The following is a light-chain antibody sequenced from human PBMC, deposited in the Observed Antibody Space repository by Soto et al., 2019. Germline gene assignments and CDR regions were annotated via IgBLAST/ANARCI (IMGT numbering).Light chain of an antibody. CDR2: GAS. CDR1: QSVGSY. J-gene: IGKJ2*01. CDR3: QQRDKWPRT. Sequence: DIVLTQSPATLSLSPGERATLSCRASQSVGSYLAWFQHKPGQAPRLLIYGASNRATDIPGRFSGRGSGTDFTLTISSLESGDSAVYYWQQRDKWPRTFGQGTKLEIK. V-gene: IGKV3-11*01.